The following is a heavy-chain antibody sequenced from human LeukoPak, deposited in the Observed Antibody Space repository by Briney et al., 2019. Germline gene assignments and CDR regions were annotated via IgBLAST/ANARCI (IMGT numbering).Heavy chain of an antibody. D-gene: IGHD3-10*01. V-gene: IGHV4-59*01. CDR1: GGSISSYY. CDR2: IYHSGST. CDR3: ARDSSIDYGSGFVYDY. J-gene: IGHJ4*02. Sequence: SETLSLTCTVSGGSISSYYWSWIRQPPGKGLEWIGYIYHSGSTNYNPSLKSRVTISVDTSKNQFSLKLSSVTAADTAVYYCARDSSIDYGSGFVYDYWGQGTLVTVSS.